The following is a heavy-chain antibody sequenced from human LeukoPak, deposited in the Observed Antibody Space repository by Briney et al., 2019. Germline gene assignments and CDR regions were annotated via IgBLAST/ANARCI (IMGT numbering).Heavy chain of an antibody. V-gene: IGHV1-18*01. CDR3: AVVPAAISGWFAP. CDR1: GYTFTSYG. CDR2: ISAYNGNT. Sequence: ASVKVSCKASGYTFTSYGISWVRQAPGQGLEWMGWISAYNGNTNYAQKLQGRVTITADESTSTAYMELSSLRSDDTAVYYCAVVPAAISGWFAPWGQGTLVTVSS. J-gene: IGHJ5*02. D-gene: IGHD2-2*02.